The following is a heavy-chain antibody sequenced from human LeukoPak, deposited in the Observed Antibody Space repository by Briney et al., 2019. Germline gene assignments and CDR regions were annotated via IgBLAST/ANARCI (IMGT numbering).Heavy chain of an antibody. Sequence: SETLSLTCTVSGGSISSSSYYWGWIRQPPGKGLEWIGSIYYSGSTYYNPSLKSRVTISVDTSKNQFSLKLSSVTAADTAVYYCARFARLVVDHWGQGTLVTVSS. J-gene: IGHJ4*02. V-gene: IGHV4-39*01. CDR3: ARFARLVVDH. D-gene: IGHD6-19*01. CDR1: GGSISSSSYY. CDR2: IYYSGST.